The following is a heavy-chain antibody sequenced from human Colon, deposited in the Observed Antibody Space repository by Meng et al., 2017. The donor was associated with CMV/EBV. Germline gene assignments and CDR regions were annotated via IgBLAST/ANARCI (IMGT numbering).Heavy chain of an antibody. Sequence: LSWAAAGFGFSYYWMQWVRQAPGKGLVWVSRINSDGTYRRYADSVKGRCTISRDNAKNMLYLEMNSLRAEDTAVYYCARENNGPEEYWGQGTLVTVSS. CDR2: INSDGTYR. V-gene: IGHV3-74*01. CDR3: ARENNGPEEY. CDR1: GFGFSYYW. J-gene: IGHJ4*01. D-gene: IGHD1-14*01.